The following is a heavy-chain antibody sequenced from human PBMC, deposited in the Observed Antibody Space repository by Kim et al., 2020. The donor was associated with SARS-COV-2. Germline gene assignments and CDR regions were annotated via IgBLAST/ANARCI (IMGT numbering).Heavy chain of an antibody. J-gene: IGHJ4*02. CDR3: ARGSVIAAAGKIDY. Sequence: ASVKVSCKASGYTFTSYAMHWVRQAPGQRLEWMGWINAGNGNTKYSQKFQGRVTITRDTSASTAYMELSSLRSEDTAVYYCARGSVIAAAGKIDYWGQGTLVTVSS. D-gene: IGHD6-13*01. V-gene: IGHV1-3*01. CDR2: INAGNGNT. CDR1: GYTFTSYA.